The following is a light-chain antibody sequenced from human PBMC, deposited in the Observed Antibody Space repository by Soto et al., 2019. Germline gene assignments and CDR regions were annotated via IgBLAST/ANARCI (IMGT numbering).Light chain of an antibody. J-gene: IGLJ2*01. V-gene: IGLV2-8*01. CDR2: EVS. CDR3: SSYAGSNNLV. Sequence: QSALTQPPSASGSPGQSVTIPCTGTSSDVGGYNSVSWYQQHPGKVPKLMIYEVSKRPSGVPDRFSGSKSVNTASLTVSGLQAEDVADYYCSSYAGSNNLVFGGGTKVTVL. CDR1: SSDVGGYNS.